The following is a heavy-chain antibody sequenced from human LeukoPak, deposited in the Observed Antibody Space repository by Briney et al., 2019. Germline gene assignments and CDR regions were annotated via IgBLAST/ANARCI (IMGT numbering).Heavy chain of an antibody. CDR2: IYYSGST. Sequence: SETLSLTCAVYGGSFSGFHWNWIRQPPGKGLEWIGSIYYSGSTYYNPSLKSRVTISVDTSKNQFSLKLSSVTAADTAVYYCARHSSGSGSYYSLNFDYWGQGTLVTVSS. V-gene: IGHV4-34*01. D-gene: IGHD3-10*01. J-gene: IGHJ4*02. CDR1: GGSFSGFH. CDR3: ARHSSGSGSYYSLNFDY.